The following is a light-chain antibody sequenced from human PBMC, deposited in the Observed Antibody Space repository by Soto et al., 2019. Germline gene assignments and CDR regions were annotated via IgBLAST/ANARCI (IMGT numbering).Light chain of an antibody. J-gene: IGLJ1*01. V-gene: IGLV1-47*01. CDR1: SSNFGSNY. CDR2: RNN. Sequence: QSVLTQPPSASGTPGQRVTISCSGSSSNFGSNYVYWYQQLPGTAPKLLIYRNNQRPSGVPDRFSGSKSGTSASLAISGLRSEDEADYYCAAWDDGLSGFYVFGTGTKVTVL. CDR3: AAWDDGLSGFYV.